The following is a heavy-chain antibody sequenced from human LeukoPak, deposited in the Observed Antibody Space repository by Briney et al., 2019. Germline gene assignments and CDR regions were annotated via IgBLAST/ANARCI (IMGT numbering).Heavy chain of an antibody. D-gene: IGHD3-22*01. V-gene: IGHV4-39*01. CDR1: GDSVSGSDSY. CDR3: ARRRYYDGSGYLE. CDR2: IYYSGRT. Sequence: SETLSLTCSVSGDSVSGSDSYWDWIRQPPGKGLEWIGTIYYSGRTYYSPSLKSRVTMSVDPSNNQFSLNLRSVTAADTALYYCARRRYYDGSGYLEWGQGTLLSVSP. J-gene: IGHJ1*01.